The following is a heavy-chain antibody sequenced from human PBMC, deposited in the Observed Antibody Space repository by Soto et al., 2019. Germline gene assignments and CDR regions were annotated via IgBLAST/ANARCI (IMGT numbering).Heavy chain of an antibody. J-gene: IGHJ4*02. CDR1: GFTFSSYT. D-gene: IGHD3-10*01. V-gene: IGHV3-23*01. CDR2: IGGSGDSR. Sequence: GGSLRLSCAASGFTFSSYTMSWVRQVPGKGLEWVSGIGGSGDSRYYADSVKGRFTISRDNYKNTLYLQMNSLRPEDTAVYYCSKSAVQVWFEYFDYWGQGSQVTVSS. CDR3: SKSAVQVWFEYFDY.